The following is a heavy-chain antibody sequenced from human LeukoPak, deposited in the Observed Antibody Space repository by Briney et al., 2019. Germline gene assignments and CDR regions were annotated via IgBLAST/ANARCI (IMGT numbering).Heavy chain of an antibody. D-gene: IGHD6-19*01. CDR3: ARDEPRGGWVH. J-gene: IGHJ4*02. Sequence: PSETLSLTCTVSGGSIGIDYLPWVRQAPGAGLEWVGDIYHTAITNYHPYPKSRVTISVDTSKNQYSLRRTSGTGADTAVYFCARDEPRGGWVHWGQGTRVTVSS. CDR1: GGSIGIDY. CDR2: IYHTAIT. V-gene: IGHV4-59*01.